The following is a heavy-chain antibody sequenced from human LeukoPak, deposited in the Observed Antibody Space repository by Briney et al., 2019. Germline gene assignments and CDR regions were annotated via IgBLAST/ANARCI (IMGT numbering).Heavy chain of an antibody. CDR1: GGSFSGYY. D-gene: IGHD3-16*01. CDR2: IKHNGNI. Sequence: SETLSLTCAVYGGSFSGYYWTWIRQPPGKGLEWIGEIKHNGNINYNPSLKSRVTISVDTSKNQFSLKLTSVTAADKAVYYCARGRYDYVWGSSYYMDVWGKGTTVTVSS. J-gene: IGHJ6*03. V-gene: IGHV4-34*01. CDR3: ARGRYDYVWGSSYYMDV.